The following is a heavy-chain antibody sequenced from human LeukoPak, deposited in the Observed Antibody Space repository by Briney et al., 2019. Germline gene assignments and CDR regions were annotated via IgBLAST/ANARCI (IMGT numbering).Heavy chain of an antibody. D-gene: IGHD4-23*01. CDR2: IYSGGST. Sequence: GGSLRLSCAASGFTVSSNYMSWVRQAPGKGLEWVSVIYSGGSTYYSDSVKGRFTISRDNSKNTLSLQMNSLRAEDTAVYYCASYGGNSEDYFDYWGQGTLVTVSS. V-gene: IGHV3-53*01. J-gene: IGHJ4*02. CDR3: ASYGGNSEDYFDY. CDR1: GFTVSSNY.